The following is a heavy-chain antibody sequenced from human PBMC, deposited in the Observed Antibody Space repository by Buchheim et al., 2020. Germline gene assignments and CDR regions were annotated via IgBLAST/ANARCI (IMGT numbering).Heavy chain of an antibody. J-gene: IGHJ4*02. CDR2: IYHSGST. Sequence: QLQLQESGSGLVKPSQTLSLTCAVSGGSISSGGYSWSWIRQPPGKGLEWIGYIYHSGSTYYNPSLKSRITISVDRSKNQFSLKLSSVTGADTAVYYCARGRPYYYDSSGYLSGNPFDYWGQGTL. D-gene: IGHD3-22*01. V-gene: IGHV4-30-2*01. CDR1: GGSISSGGYS. CDR3: ARGRPYYYDSSGYLSGNPFDY.